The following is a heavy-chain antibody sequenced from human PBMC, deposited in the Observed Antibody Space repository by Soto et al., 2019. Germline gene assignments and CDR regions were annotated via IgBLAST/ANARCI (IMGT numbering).Heavy chain of an antibody. CDR2: ISSSSSYI. CDR3: ARDDKGIPGFDP. CDR1: GFTFSSYS. D-gene: IGHD3-10*01. V-gene: IGHV3-21*01. J-gene: IGHJ5*02. Sequence: GGSLRLSCAASGFTFSSYSMNWVRQAPGKGLEWVSSISSSSSYIYYADSVKGRFTISRDNAKNSLYLQMNSLRAEDTAVYYCARDDKGIPGFDPWGQGTLVTVSS.